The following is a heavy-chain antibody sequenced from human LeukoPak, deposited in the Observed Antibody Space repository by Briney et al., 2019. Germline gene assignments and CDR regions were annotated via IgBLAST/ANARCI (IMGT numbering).Heavy chain of an antibody. CDR3: ARDVPYYYMDV. CDR1: GGSISSHY. V-gene: IGHV4-59*11. CDR2: IYYSGST. D-gene: IGHD3-10*02. J-gene: IGHJ6*03. Sequence: PSETLSLTCTVSGGSISSHYWSWIRQPPGKGLEWIGYIYYSGSTNYNPSLKSRVTISGDTSKNQFSLKLSSVTAADTAVYYCARDVPYYYMDVWGKGTTVTVSS.